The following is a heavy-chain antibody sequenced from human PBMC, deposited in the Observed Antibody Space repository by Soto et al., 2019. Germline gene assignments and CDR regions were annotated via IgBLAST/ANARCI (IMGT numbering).Heavy chain of an antibody. CDR1: GFTFSSYA. J-gene: IGHJ6*02. D-gene: IGHD1-26*01. CDR2: ISYDGSNK. CDR3: ARGIVGAANFRRYYGMDV. V-gene: IGHV3-30-3*01. Sequence: QVQLVESGGGVVQPGRSLRLSCAASGFTFSSYAMHWVRQAPGKGLEWVAVISYDGSNKYYADSVKGRFTISRDNSKNTLLVQINSLRAEETAVYYCARGIVGAANFRRYYGMDVWGQGTTVTVSS.